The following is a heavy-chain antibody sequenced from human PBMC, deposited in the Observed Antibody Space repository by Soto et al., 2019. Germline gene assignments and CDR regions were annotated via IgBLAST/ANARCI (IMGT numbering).Heavy chain of an antibody. CDR2: IKQDGSEK. V-gene: IGHV3-7*01. Sequence: EVQLVESGGGLVQPGGSLRLSCAASGFTFSSYWMSWVRQAPGKGLEWVANIKQDGSEKYYVDSVKGRFTISRDNAKNSLYLQMNSLRAEDTAVYYCAREIVAARPSSFWIWGKGTTVTVSS. CDR1: GFTFSSYW. D-gene: IGHD6-6*01. CDR3: AREIVAARPSSFWI. J-gene: IGHJ6*04.